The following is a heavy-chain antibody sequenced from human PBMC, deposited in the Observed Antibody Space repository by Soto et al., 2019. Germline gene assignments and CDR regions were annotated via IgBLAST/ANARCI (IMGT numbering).Heavy chain of an antibody. CDR2: IWYDGSKK. V-gene: IGHV3-33*01. Sequence: QVQLVESGGGVVQPGTSLRLSCAASGFTFSNDGMYWVRQAPGKGLEWVALIWYDGSKKYYADSVKGRFTISRDNSKNTLYLHMNSLKVEGTAVYYCARLSGSYLDYWGQGTLVTVSS. J-gene: IGHJ4*02. CDR3: ARLSGSYLDY. D-gene: IGHD3-10*01. CDR1: GFTFSNDG.